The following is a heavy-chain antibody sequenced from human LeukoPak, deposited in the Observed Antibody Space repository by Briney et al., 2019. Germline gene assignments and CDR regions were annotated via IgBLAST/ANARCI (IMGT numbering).Heavy chain of an antibody. J-gene: IGHJ4*02. V-gene: IGHV4-34*01. CDR2: INHSGST. CDR1: GGSFSGYH. Sequence: SETLSLTCAVYGGSFSGYHWSWIRQPPGKGLEWIGEINHSGSTNYNPSLKSRVTISVDTSKNQFSLKLSSVTAADTAVYYCARGGGPSLRYFDWLPKPYYFDYWGQGTLVTVSS. D-gene: IGHD3-9*01. CDR3: ARGGGPSLRYFDWLPKPYYFDY.